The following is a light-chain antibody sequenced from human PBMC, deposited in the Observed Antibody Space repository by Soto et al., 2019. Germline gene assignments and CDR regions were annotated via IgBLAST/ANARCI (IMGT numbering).Light chain of an antibody. J-gene: IGKJ1*01. CDR1: QSVNNNY. V-gene: IGKV3-20*01. CDR3: QQYGRAPRT. Sequence: ETVLTQSPGTLSLSPGERATLSCRASQSVNNNYLAWFQQKAGQAPRLLIYGASSRATGISDRFSGSGSGTDFTLTISRVEPEDFAVYYCQQYGRAPRTFGRGTKVEIK. CDR2: GAS.